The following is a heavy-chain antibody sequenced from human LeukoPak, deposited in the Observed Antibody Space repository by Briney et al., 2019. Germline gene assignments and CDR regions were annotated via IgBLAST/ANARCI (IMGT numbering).Heavy chain of an antibody. Sequence: GGSLRLSCAASGFTFSSYWMNWVRQAPGKGLEYVANIKQDGSEKFYVDSVKGRFTISRDNAKNSLYLQMNSLTAEDTAVYYCAREFSSGWYYYFDYWGQGTLVTVSS. CDR1: GFTFSSYW. D-gene: IGHD6-19*01. J-gene: IGHJ4*02. V-gene: IGHV3-7*01. CDR3: AREFSSGWYYYFDY. CDR2: IKQDGSEK.